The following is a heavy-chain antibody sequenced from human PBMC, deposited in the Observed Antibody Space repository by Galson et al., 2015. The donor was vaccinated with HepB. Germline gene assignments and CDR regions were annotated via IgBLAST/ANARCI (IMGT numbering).Heavy chain of an antibody. J-gene: IGHJ4*02. CDR3: AELGSGYDFQDY. CDR1: GYTFTGYY. CDR2: INPNSGGT. Sequence: SVKVSCKASGYTFTGYYMHWVRQAPGQGLEWMGRINPNSGGTNYAQKFQGRVTMTRDTSISTAYMELSRLRSDDTAVYYCAELGSGYDFQDYWGQGTLVTVSS. D-gene: IGHD5-12*01. V-gene: IGHV1-2*06.